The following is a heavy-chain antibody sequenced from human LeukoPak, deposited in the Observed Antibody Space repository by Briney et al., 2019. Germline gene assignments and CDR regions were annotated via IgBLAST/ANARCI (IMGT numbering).Heavy chain of an antibody. Sequence: SETLSLTCTVSGGSISSGSYYWSWIRQPAGKGLEWIGRIYTSGSTNYNPSLKSRVTISVDTSKNQFSLKLSSVTAADTAVYYCARGGALSITGTRRRYYYYMDVWGKGTTVTVSS. CDR2: IYTSGST. CDR1: GGSISSGSYY. CDR3: ARGGALSITGTRRRYYYYMDV. J-gene: IGHJ6*03. V-gene: IGHV4-61*02. D-gene: IGHD1-20*01.